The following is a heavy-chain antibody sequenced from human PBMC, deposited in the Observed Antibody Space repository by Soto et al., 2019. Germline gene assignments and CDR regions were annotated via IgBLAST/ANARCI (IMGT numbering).Heavy chain of an antibody. J-gene: IGHJ1*01. D-gene: IGHD2-21*01. V-gene: IGHV4-39*01. CDR3: ARRRNTHQFAGLDV. CDR1: GASTSTGGSH. CDR2: VYYSASS. Sequence: SETLSFPCTSPGASTSTGGSHWYWIRQSTGGKLEWIGSVYYSASSYYNPSLRSRVTISLNLSTNQISLRLTSVTAADAGVYFCARRRNTHQFAGLDVWGQGTLVTVSS.